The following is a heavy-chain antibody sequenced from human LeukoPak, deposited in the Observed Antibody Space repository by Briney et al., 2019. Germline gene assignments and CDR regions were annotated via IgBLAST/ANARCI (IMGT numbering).Heavy chain of an antibody. CDR3: ATGSGWYSPDY. D-gene: IGHD6-19*01. J-gene: IGHJ4*02. CDR2: IRSKAYGGTT. CDR1: GFTFDDYV. Sequence: GGSLRLSCSVSGFTFDDYVVNWVRQAPGKGLEWVGFIRSKAYGGTTDYAASVKGRFTISRDDSKSIAYLQMNSLKTEDTAVYYCATGSGWYSPDYWGQGTLVTVSS. V-gene: IGHV3-49*04.